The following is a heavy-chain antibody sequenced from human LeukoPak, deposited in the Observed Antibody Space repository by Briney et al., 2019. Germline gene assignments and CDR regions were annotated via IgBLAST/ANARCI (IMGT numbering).Heavy chain of an antibody. CDR1: GYTFTGYY. J-gene: IGHJ6*02. V-gene: IGHV1-2*02. D-gene: IGHD5-18*01. CDR3: ARDGARGYSYGYYYYGMDV. CDR2: INPNSGGT. Sequence: ASVKVSCKTSGYTFTGYYMHWVRQAPGQGLEWMGWINPNSGGTNYAQKFQGRVTTTRDTSISTAYMELSRLRSDDTAVYYCARDGARGYSYGYYYYGMDVWGQGTTVTVSS.